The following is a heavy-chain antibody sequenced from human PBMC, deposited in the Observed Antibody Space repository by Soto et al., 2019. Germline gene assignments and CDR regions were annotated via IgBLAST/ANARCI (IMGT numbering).Heavy chain of an antibody. CDR3: ARGMVRGVNWFDP. CDR2: INHSGIT. CDR1: GGSFSDYS. Sequence: PSETLSLTCVVYGGSFSDYSWSWIRQPPGKGLEWIGEINHSGITDYNPSLKSRVTISVDTSKNQLSLRVTSVTAADTAVYYCARGMVRGVNWFDPWGQGTLVTVSS. J-gene: IGHJ5*02. D-gene: IGHD3-10*01. V-gene: IGHV4-34*01.